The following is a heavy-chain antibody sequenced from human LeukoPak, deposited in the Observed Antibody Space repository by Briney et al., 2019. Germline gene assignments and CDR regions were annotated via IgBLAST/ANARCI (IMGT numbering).Heavy chain of an antibody. CDR2: IRYDGSNK. V-gene: IGHV3-30*02. CDR1: GFTFSSYG. Sequence: HPGGSLRLSCAASGFTFSSYGMHWVRQAPGKGLEWVAFIRYDGSNKYYADSVKGRFTISRDNSKNTLYLQMNSLRAEDTAVYYCAKDLGYDSSGYYSYYYYYMDVWGKGTTVTISS. D-gene: IGHD3-22*01. J-gene: IGHJ6*03. CDR3: AKDLGYDSSGYYSYYYYYMDV.